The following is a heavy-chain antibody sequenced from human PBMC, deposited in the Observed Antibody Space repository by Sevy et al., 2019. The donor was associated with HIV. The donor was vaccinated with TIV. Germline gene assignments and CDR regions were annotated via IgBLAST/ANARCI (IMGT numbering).Heavy chain of an antibody. Sequence: ASVKVSCKASGYTFTGYYMHWVRQAPGQGLEWMGSINPNSGGTNYAQKFQGRVTMTRDTSISTAYMELSRLRSDDTAVYYCAREGPYCSSTSCYEAAFDIWGQGTMVTVSS. J-gene: IGHJ3*02. CDR2: INPNSGGT. CDR1: GYTFTGYY. V-gene: IGHV1-2*02. CDR3: AREGPYCSSTSCYEAAFDI. D-gene: IGHD2-2*01.